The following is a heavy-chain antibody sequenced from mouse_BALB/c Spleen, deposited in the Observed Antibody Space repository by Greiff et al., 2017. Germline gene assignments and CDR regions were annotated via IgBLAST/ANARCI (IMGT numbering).Heavy chain of an antibody. CDR1: GFTFSDYY. J-gene: IGHJ3*01. V-gene: IGHV5-4*02. Sequence: EVQGVESGGGLVKPGGSLKLSCAASGFTFSDYYMYWVRQTPEKRLEWVATISDGGSYTYYPDSVKGRFTISRDNAKNNLYLQMSSLKSEDTAMYYCARGWSHGAYWGQGTLVTVSA. CDR3: ARGWSHGAY. CDR2: ISDGGSYT. D-gene: IGHD2-3*01.